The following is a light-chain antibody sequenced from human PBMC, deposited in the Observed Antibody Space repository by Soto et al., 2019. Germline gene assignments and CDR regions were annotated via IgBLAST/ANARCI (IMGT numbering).Light chain of an antibody. CDR3: QQYNDYIT. J-gene: IGKJ5*01. V-gene: IGKV1-5*01. CDR2: AAS. CDR1: QSISTW. Sequence: QSPSTLSASIGDRVTITCRASQSISTWLAWYQQKPGKAPKLLIYAASTLENGVPTRFSGTGSETEFTLTVSSLQPDDSATYYCQQYNDYITFGQGTRLEIK.